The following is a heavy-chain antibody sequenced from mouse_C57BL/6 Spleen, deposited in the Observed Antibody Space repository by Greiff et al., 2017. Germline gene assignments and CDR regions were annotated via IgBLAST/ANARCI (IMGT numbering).Heavy chain of an antibody. V-gene: IGHV1-69*01. CDR3: ARPPRVTGYWYFDV. Sequence: QVQLQQPGAELVMPGASVKLSCKASGYTFTSYWMHWVKQRPGQGLEWIGEIDPSDSYTNYNQKFKGKSTLTVDKSSSTAYMQLSSLTSEDSAVYYCARPPRVTGYWYFDVWGTGTTVTVSS. J-gene: IGHJ1*03. CDR2: IDPSDSYT. CDR1: GYTFTSYW. D-gene: IGHD2-2*01.